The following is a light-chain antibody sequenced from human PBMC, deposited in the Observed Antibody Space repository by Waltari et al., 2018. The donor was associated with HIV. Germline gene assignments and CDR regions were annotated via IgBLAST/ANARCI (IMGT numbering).Light chain of an antibody. J-gene: IGLJ3*02. V-gene: IGLV1-47*01. CDR2: GNN. Sequence: QSVLTQPPSASGTPGQRVTISCSGSSSNIGSSYIYWYQQLPGTAPKLLVYGNNQRPSGVPARVSGSKSGTSASLAISGLRSEDEADYYCAAWDDSLSGRVFGGGTKLTVL. CDR3: AAWDDSLSGRV. CDR1: SSNIGSSY.